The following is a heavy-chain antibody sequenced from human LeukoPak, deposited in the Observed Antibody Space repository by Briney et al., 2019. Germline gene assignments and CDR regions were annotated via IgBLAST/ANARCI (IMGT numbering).Heavy chain of an antibody. V-gene: IGHV3-23*01. Sequence: PGGSLRPSCAASGFTFSSYAMSWVRQAPGKGLEWVSAISGSGGSTYYADSVKGRFTISRDNSKNTLYLQMNSLRAEDTAVYYCAKGDGYSYGFGRLFPDYWGQGTLVTVSS. CDR2: ISGSGGST. J-gene: IGHJ4*02. D-gene: IGHD5-18*01. CDR1: GFTFSSYA. CDR3: AKGDGYSYGFGRLFPDY.